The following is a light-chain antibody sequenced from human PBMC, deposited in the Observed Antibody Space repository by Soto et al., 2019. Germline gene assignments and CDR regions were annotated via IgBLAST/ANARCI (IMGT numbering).Light chain of an antibody. CDR3: TSYAGSNTYV. V-gene: IGLV2-8*01. J-gene: IGLJ1*01. CDR1: KNDIGVYDF. CDR2: EVV. Sequence: QSVLTQPPSASGSPGQSVTISCTGTKNDIGVYDFVSWYQHHPGKAPRLIIYEVVQRPSGVPDRFSGSKSGNTASLTVSGLQAADEADYFCTSYAGSNTYVFGSGTKVTAL.